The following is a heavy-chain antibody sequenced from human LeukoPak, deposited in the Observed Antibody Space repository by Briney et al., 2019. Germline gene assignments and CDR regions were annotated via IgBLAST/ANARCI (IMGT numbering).Heavy chain of an antibody. Sequence: SETLSLPCTVSGGSISSYYWSWIRQPPGKGLEWIGYIYYSGSTNYNPSLKSRVTISVDTSKNQFSLKLSSVTAADTAVYYCARHYYDSSGYYFDAFDIWGQGTMVTVSS. D-gene: IGHD3-22*01. CDR2: IYYSGST. CDR1: GGSISSYY. J-gene: IGHJ3*02. CDR3: ARHYYDSSGYYFDAFDI. V-gene: IGHV4-59*01.